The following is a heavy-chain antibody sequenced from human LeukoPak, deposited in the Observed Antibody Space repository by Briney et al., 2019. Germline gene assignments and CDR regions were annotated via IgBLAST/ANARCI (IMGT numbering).Heavy chain of an antibody. V-gene: IGHV3-74*01. D-gene: IGHD6-19*01. CDR2: INSDGSST. CDR3: ARDLPIAVVSDAFDI. CDR1: GFTFSNHW. J-gene: IGHJ3*02. Sequence: TGGSLRLSCAASGFTFSNHWMHWVRQAPGKGLVWVSRINSDGSSTSYADSVKGRFTISRDNAKNTLYLQMNSLRAEDTAVYYCARDLPIAVVSDAFDIWGQGTLVTVSS.